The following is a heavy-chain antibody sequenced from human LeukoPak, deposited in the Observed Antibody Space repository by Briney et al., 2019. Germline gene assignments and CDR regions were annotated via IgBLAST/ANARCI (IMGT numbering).Heavy chain of an antibody. CDR1: GFTFSSYG. CDR3: AKDLWRGYYDSSGYYSPLHY. J-gene: IGHJ4*02. CDR2: IRYDGSNK. Sequence: GGSLRLSCAASGFTFSSYGMHWVRQAPGKGLEWVAFIRYDGSNKYYADSVKGRFTISRDNSKNTLYLQVNSLRAEDTAVYYCAKDLWRGYYDSSGYYSPLHYWGQGTLVTVSS. D-gene: IGHD3-22*01. V-gene: IGHV3-30*02.